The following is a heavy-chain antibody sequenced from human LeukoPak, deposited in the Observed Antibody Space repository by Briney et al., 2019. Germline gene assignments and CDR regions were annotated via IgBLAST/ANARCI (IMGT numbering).Heavy chain of an antibody. Sequence: GRSLRLSCAASGFTFSSYGMHWVRQAPGKGLEWVAVISYDGSNKYYVDSVKGRFTISRDNSKNTLYLQMNSLRAEDTAVYYCAKLSGGSCYDVYWGQGALVTVSS. J-gene: IGHJ4*02. CDR3: AKLSGGSCYDVY. CDR1: GFTFSSYG. V-gene: IGHV3-30*18. D-gene: IGHD2-15*01. CDR2: ISYDGSNK.